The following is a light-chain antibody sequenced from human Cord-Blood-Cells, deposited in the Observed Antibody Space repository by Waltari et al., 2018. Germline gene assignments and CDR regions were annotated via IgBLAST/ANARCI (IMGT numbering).Light chain of an antibody. CDR1: QSLLDSDDGNTY. Sequence: DIVMTQTPLSLPVTPGEPASISCRSSQSLLDSDDGNTYLDWYLQKPGQSPQHLIYTISYRASGVPDRFSGSGSGTDCTLKISRVEAEDVGGYYCMQRIEFPLTFGGGTKVEIK. CDR2: TIS. CDR3: MQRIEFPLT. J-gene: IGKJ4*01. V-gene: IGKV2-40*01.